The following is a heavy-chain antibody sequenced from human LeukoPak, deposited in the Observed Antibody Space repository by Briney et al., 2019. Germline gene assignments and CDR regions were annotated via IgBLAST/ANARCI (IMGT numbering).Heavy chain of an antibody. CDR3: ARSGGIYYVLDF. D-gene: IGHD3-10*01. CDR2: IWDDGSEK. CDR1: EFTLSDYA. V-gene: IGHV3-33*01. Sequence: GRSLRLSCAVSEFTLSDYAMHWVRQTPGKGLEWVALIWDDGSEKYYADSVKGRFTISRDLSQNTLFLQMSSLRAEDTAVYYCARSGGIYYVLDFWGQGTLVTVSS. J-gene: IGHJ4*02.